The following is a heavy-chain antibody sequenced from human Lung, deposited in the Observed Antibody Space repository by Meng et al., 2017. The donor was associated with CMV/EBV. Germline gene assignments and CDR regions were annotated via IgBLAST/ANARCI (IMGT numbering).Heavy chain of an antibody. D-gene: IGHD4-17*01. Sequence: GEXXKISCAASGFTFRVSSMNWVRQAPGKGLEWVASISGNHRHIHYADSVKGRFTISRDNGKESLYLEMNSLRVEDTAVYYCARGLGYGDYEMNYLDYWGQGTRVTVSS. CDR3: ARGLGYGDYEMNYLDY. CDR2: ISGNHRHI. V-gene: IGHV3-21*01. CDR1: GFTFRVSS. J-gene: IGHJ4*02.